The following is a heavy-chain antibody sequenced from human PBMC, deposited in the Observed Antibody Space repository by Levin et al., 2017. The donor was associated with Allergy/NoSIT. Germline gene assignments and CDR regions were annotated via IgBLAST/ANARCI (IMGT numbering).Heavy chain of an antibody. Sequence: GGSLRLSCAASGFTFSSYPMHWVRQAPGKGLQSVAVISFDGSNKYYGDAVKGRFTISRDDSKRTLYLQMNSLIRDDTALFYSAIHLGSADDYWGQGTLVTVSS. CDR2: ISFDGSNK. V-gene: IGHV3-30-3*01. CDR1: GFTFSSYP. D-gene: IGHD3-10*01. CDR3: AIHLGSADDY. J-gene: IGHJ4*02.